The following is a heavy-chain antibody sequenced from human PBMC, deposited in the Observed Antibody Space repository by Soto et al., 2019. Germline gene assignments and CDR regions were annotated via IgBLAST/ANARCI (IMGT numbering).Heavy chain of an antibody. CDR2: IKSKTDGGTT. CDR3: TAKDYDFWSGYQGPAPQNWFDP. J-gene: IGHJ5*02. V-gene: IGHV3-15*07. CDR1: GFTFSNAW. D-gene: IGHD3-3*01. Sequence: GGSLRLSCAASGFTFSNAWMNWVRQAPGKGLEWVGRIKSKTDGGTTDYAAPVKGRFTISRDDSKNTLYLQMNSLKTEDTAVYYCTAKDYDFWSGYQGPAPQNWFDPWGQGTLVTVSS.